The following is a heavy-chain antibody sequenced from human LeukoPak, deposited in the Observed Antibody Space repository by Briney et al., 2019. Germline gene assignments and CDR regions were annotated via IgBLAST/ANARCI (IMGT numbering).Heavy chain of an antibody. Sequence: GGSLRLSCAASGFTFSSYGMHWVRQAPGKGLEWVAVISYDGSNKYYADSVKGRFTISRDNAKNTMYLQMNSLRAEDTAVYYCVQSSPTIDYWGQGTLVTVSS. CDR1: GFTFSSYG. V-gene: IGHV3-30*03. D-gene: IGHD5-12*01. J-gene: IGHJ4*02. CDR3: VQSSPTIDY. CDR2: ISYDGSNK.